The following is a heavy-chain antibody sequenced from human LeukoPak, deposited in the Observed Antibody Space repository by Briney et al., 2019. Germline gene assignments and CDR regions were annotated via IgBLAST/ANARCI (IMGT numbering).Heavy chain of an antibody. D-gene: IGHD3-22*01. V-gene: IGHV3-23*01. CDR2: ISGSGGST. CDR1: GFTISSYA. CDR3: AKHYYDSSGYYY. Sequence: PGGSLRLSCAASGFTISSYAMSWVRQAPGKGLEWVSAISGSGGSTYYADSVKGRFTISRDNSKNTLYLQMNSLRAEDTAVYYCAKHYYDSSGYYYWGKGTLVTVSS. J-gene: IGHJ4*02.